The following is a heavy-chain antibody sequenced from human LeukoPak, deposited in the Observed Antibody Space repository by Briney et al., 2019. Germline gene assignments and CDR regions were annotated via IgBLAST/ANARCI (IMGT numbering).Heavy chain of an antibody. CDR3: AKAELGVDTFFDY. CDR2: LSDSGAGT. J-gene: IGHJ4*02. Sequence: GGSLRLSCAASGFTFSDYALGWVRQAPGRGLEWVATLSDSGAGTYYSDPVQGRFTISRDNSRRTLFLQMNSLRAEDTAFYYCAKAELGVDTFFDYWGQGTLVTVSS. D-gene: IGHD3-3*01. CDR1: GFTFSDYA. V-gene: IGHV3-23*01.